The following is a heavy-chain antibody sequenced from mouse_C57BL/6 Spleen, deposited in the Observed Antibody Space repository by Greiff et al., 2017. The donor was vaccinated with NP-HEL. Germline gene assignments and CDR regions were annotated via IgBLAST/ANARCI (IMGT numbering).Heavy chain of an antibody. J-gene: IGHJ4*01. CDR1: GFTFSSYA. CDR3: ARARLGRRGDAMDY. D-gene: IGHD4-1*01. CDR2: ISDGGSYT. Sequence: EVQGVESGGGLVKPGGSLKLSCAASGFTFSSYAMSWVRQTPEKRLEWVATISDGGSYTYYPDNVKGRFTISRDNAKNNLYLQMSHLKSEDTAMYYCARARLGRRGDAMDYWGQGTSVTVSS. V-gene: IGHV5-4*01.